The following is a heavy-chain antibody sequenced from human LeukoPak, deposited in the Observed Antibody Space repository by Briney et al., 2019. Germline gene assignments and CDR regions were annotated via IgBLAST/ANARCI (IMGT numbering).Heavy chain of an antibody. Sequence: GGSRRLSCAASGFTFSSYGMHWVRQAPGKGLEWVAVISYDGSNKYYADSVKGRFTISRDNSKNTLYLQMNSLRAEDTAVYYCATMGIAAAYTLDYWGQGTLVTVSS. CDR3: ATMGIAAAYTLDY. V-gene: IGHV3-30*03. CDR2: ISYDGSNK. CDR1: GFTFSSYG. D-gene: IGHD6-13*01. J-gene: IGHJ4*02.